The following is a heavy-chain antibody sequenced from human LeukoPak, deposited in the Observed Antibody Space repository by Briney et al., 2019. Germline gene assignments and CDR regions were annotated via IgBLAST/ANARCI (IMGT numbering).Heavy chain of an antibody. CDR1: GFTFSSYW. CDR2: IKSDGTNT. J-gene: IGHJ4*02. Sequence: GGSLRLSCAASGFTFSSYWMHWVPQGPGKGLMWFSRIKSDGTNTSYADSVKGRFTISRDNAKNTLYLQMNSLRAADTAVYYCARDSSYGYDFWGQRTLVTVSS. D-gene: IGHD5-18*01. CDR3: ARDSSYGYDF. V-gene: IGHV3-74*01.